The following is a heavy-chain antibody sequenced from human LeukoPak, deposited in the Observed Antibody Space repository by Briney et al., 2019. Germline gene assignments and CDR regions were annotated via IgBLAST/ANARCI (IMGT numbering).Heavy chain of an antibody. D-gene: IGHD3-10*01. Sequence: GGSLRLSCAASGFTFSSYSMNWVRQAPGKGLEWVSSISSSSYIYYADSVKGRFTISRDNAKNSLYLQMNSLRAEDTAVYYCAREGLYGSGSYYFDYWGQGTLVTVSS. CDR1: GFTFSSYS. J-gene: IGHJ4*02. CDR3: AREGLYGSGSYYFDY. CDR2: ISSSSYI. V-gene: IGHV3-21*01.